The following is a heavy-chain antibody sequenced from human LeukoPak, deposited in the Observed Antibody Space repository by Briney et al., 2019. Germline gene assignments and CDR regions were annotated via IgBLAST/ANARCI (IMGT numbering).Heavy chain of an antibody. Sequence: GGSLRLSCRASGFSFSDYYMNWFRQTPEKGLEWLSYISHSGATVQYADSVRGRFTVSRDNDKNSLYLQMNSLRVEDTAVYYCARDGAYDDVSVYRADFWGQGTLVTVSS. V-gene: IGHV3-11*01. D-gene: IGHD3-16*01. CDR2: ISHSGATV. J-gene: IGHJ4*02. CDR1: GFSFSDYY. CDR3: ARDGAYDDVSVYRADF.